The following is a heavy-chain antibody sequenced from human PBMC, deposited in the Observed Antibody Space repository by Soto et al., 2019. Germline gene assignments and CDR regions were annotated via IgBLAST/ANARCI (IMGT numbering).Heavy chain of an antibody. CDR2: INPMLGVA. CDR1: GGSFSSLV. Sequence: GASVKVSCKASGGSFSSLVISWLRQAPGQGPEWMGGINPMLGVANFAQKFQDRVTITADESTTTAYMELSSLRSEDTAVYYSARGPAQFEPWGKGTLGIVSS. D-gene: IGHD2-2*01. CDR3: ARGPAQFEP. V-gene: IGHV1-69*10. J-gene: IGHJ5*02.